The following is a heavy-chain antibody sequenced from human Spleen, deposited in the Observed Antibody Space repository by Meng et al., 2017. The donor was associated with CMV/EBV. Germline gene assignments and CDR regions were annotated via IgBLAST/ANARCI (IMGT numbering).Heavy chain of an antibody. Sequence: ETLSLTCAASGFTFSSYAMSWVRQAPGKGLEWVSAISGSGGSTYYADSVKGRFTISRDNSKNTLYLQMNSLRAEDTAVYYCAADPLAPTENYFDYWGQGTLVTVSS. J-gene: IGHJ4*02. CDR1: GFTFSSYA. V-gene: IGHV3-23*01. CDR2: ISGSGGST. CDR3: AADPLAPTENYFDY. D-gene: IGHD2-15*01.